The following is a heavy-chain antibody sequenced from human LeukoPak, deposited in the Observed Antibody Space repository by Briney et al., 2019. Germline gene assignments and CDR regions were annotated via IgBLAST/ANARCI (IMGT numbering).Heavy chain of an antibody. CDR2: INTDGSTT. V-gene: IGHV3-74*01. Sequence: GGSLRLSCAASGFTFSSYWMHWVRQAPGEGLVWVSRINTDGSTTSYADSVKGRFTISRDNSKNTLYLQMNSLRAEDTAVYYCATTPGAYYYYHMDVWGQGTTVTVSS. CDR3: ATTPGAYYYYHMDV. J-gene: IGHJ6*02. D-gene: IGHD1-1*01. CDR1: GFTFSSYW.